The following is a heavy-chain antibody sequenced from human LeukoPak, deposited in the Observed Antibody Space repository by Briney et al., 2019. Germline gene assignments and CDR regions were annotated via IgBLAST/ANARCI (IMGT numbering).Heavy chain of an antibody. CDR3: AGFLYGDNSGIDY. J-gene: IGHJ4*02. CDR1: GYTFNNHY. D-gene: IGHD4-23*01. V-gene: IGHV1-46*02. CDR2: INPSGGST. Sequence: ASVKVSCKASGYTFNNHYMYWVRQAPGQGLEWMGVINPSGGSTSYAQKFQGRVTMTRDTSTRTVYMEVNSLRSEDTAMYYCAGFLYGDNSGIDYWGQGTLVTVSS.